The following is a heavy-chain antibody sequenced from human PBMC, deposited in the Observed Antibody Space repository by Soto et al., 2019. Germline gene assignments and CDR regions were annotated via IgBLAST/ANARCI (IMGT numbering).Heavy chain of an antibody. CDR3: AKDAVAYNGEWDWFAL. CDR2: IGGSGSSA. D-gene: IGHD3-10*01. CDR1: GFTFKNFA. J-gene: IGHJ5*02. V-gene: IGHV3-23*01. Sequence: EGQLLESGGGLVQPGGSLRLSCVASGFTFKNFAMTWVRQAPGKGMEWVSAIGGSGSSANYADSVKGRSTVSRDDSKSTLYLQMSGLRVDDTALYYCAKDAVAYNGEWDWFALWGQGTLVTVSS.